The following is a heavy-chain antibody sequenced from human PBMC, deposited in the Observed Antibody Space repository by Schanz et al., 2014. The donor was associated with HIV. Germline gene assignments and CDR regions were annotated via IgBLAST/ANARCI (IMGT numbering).Heavy chain of an antibody. V-gene: IGHV3-33*01. Sequence: QVQLVESGGGVVQPGRSLRLSCAASGFTFSIFGMHWVRQAPGKGLEWVAIIGYDGSNKYYADSVKGRFTVSRDNSKNTLYLEMNSLRPEDTAVYHCARGSGPYYYYYGMDVWGQGTTVTVSS. D-gene: IGHD2-15*01. J-gene: IGHJ6*02. CDR3: ARGSGPYYYYYGMDV. CDR2: IGYDGSNK. CDR1: GFTFSIFG.